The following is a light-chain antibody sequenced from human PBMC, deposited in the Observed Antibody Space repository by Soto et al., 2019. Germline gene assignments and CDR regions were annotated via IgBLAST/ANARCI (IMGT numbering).Light chain of an antibody. J-gene: IGKJ5*01. Sequence: IGLTQSPGTLSLYQAERATLSCRASQSVISTYLAWYQQKPGQAPRLLIYGASSRATGIPDRFSGSGSGTDFTLTIRRLEPEDCTVYYCKQYGNSPITFGQGTRLEI. V-gene: IGKV3-20*01. CDR2: GAS. CDR1: QSVISTY. CDR3: KQYGNSPIT.